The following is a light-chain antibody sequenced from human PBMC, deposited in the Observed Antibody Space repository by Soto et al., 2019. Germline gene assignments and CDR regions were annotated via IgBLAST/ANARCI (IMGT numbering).Light chain of an antibody. CDR1: QSVRSN. CDR3: QQYNNWPAIT. Sequence: EIVMTQSTATLSVSPGERATLSCRASQSVRSNFAWYQQKPGQAPRLRIYGASTRATGIPARFSCSGSGTECTLTISSLQSEDFAVYYCQQYNNWPAITFGQGTRRAIK. J-gene: IGKJ5*01. V-gene: IGKV3D-15*01. CDR2: GAS.